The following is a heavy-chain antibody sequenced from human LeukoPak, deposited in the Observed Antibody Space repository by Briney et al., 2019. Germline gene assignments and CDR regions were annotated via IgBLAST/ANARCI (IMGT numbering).Heavy chain of an antibody. D-gene: IGHD2-15*01. CDR1: GFTVSSNY. CDR2: IYSGGST. V-gene: IGHV3-53*05. Sequence: AGGSLRLSCAASGFTVSSNYMSWVRQAPGKGLEWVSVIYSGGSTYYADSVKGRFTISRDNSKNTLYLQMNSLRAEDTAVYYCARDAPFDCSGGSCYSKWDYWGQGTLVTVSS. CDR3: ARDAPFDCSGGSCYSKWDY. J-gene: IGHJ4*02.